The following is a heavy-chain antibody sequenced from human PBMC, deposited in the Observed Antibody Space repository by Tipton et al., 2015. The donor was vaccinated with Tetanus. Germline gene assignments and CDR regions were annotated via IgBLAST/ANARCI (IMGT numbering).Heavy chain of an antibody. J-gene: IGHJ6*02. CDR2: ISYDGSNK. Sequence: SLRLSCAASGFTFSSYATHWVRQAPGKGLEWGAVISYDGSNKYYADSVKGRFTISRDNSKNTLYLQMNSLRAEDTAVYYCARVKDYGDYGYYYGMDVWGQGTTVTVSS. CDR3: ARVKDYGDYGYYYGMDV. CDR1: GFTFSSYA. V-gene: IGHV3-30-3*01. D-gene: IGHD4-17*01.